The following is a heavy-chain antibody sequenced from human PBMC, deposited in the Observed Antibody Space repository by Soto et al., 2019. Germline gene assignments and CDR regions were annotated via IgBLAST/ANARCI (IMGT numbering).Heavy chain of an antibody. CDR2: MYYSGTT. Sequence: SETLSLTCTVSGGSISSSSYFWGWIRQPPGKGLEWIGSMYYSGTTYYNPSLKSRVTISVDTSKNQFSLKLSSVTAADTAVYYCARHGDSTIRSLTWFDPWGQGTLVTVSS. D-gene: IGHD4-17*01. J-gene: IGHJ5*02. CDR1: GGSISSSSYF. V-gene: IGHV4-39*01. CDR3: ARHGDSTIRSLTWFDP.